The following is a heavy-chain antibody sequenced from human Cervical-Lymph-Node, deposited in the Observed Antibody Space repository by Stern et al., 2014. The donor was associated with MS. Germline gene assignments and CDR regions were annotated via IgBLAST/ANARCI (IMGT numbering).Heavy chain of an antibody. CDR2: LYYRGST. V-gene: IGHV4-31*03. CDR1: GGSISSGGYY. D-gene: IGHD3-3*01. Sequence: QVQLQESGPGLVKPSQTLSLTCTVSGGSISSGGYYWSWIRQHPGKGLEWIGYLYYRGSTYYNPSLKSRATISVATTKKPFSLKVSSVTAADTAVYYCARVSYDFWSGYYPFDYWGQGTLVTVSS. J-gene: IGHJ4*02. CDR3: ARVSYDFWSGYYPFDY.